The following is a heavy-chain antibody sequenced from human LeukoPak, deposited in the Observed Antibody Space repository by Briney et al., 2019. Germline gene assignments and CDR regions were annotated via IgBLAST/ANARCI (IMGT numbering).Heavy chain of an antibody. Sequence: ASETLSLTCAVYGGSFSGYYWSWIRQPAGKGLEWIGRIYTSGSTNYNPSLKSRVTISVDTSKNQFSLKLSSVTAADTAVYYCARARYYYGSGYRYYMDVWGKGTTVTVSS. CDR1: GGSFSGYY. D-gene: IGHD3-10*01. J-gene: IGHJ6*03. CDR2: IYTSGST. CDR3: ARARYYYGSGYRYYMDV. V-gene: IGHV4-59*10.